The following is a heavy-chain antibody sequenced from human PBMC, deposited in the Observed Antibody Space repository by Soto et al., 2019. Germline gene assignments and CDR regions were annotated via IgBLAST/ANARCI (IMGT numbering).Heavy chain of an antibody. D-gene: IGHD3-10*01. Sequence: SSETLSLTCTVSGGSISSYYLSWIRQPPGKGLEWIGYIYYSGSTNYNPSLKSRVTISVDTSKNQFSLKLSSVTAADTAVYYCAKIGIGSYYGMDVWGQGTTVTVSS. CDR3: AKIGIGSYYGMDV. CDR2: IYYSGST. CDR1: GGSISSYY. J-gene: IGHJ6*02. V-gene: IGHV4-59*01.